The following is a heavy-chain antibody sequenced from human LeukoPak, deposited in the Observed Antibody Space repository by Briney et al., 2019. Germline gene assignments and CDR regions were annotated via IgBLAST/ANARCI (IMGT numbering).Heavy chain of an antibody. J-gene: IGHJ4*02. D-gene: IGHD3-22*01. CDR3: AKGLYYYDSSGPYYFDY. CDR2: ISGSGGTT. Sequence: GGSLRLSCAASGFTVSNNYMSWVRQPPGKGLERVSAISGSGGTTYYADSVKGRFTISRDNSKNTLYLRMDSLRAEDTAVYYCAKGLYYYDSSGPYYFDYWGQGTLVTVSS. V-gene: IGHV3-23*01. CDR1: GFTVSNNY.